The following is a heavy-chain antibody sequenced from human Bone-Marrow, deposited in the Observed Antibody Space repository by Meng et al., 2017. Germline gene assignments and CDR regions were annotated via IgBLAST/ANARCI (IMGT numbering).Heavy chain of an antibody. D-gene: IGHD1-14*01. CDR2: IYHSGIT. V-gene: IGHV4-4*02. Sequence: QVRLQEAGPGLVKPAGTLSLTCAVSGGSISSSNWWSWGRQPPGKGLEWIGKIYHSGITIYNPSLKSRVTMSVDNSKNQFSLKLNSMTAADTAVYYCARDPTGGEDHQRVWGQGTLVTVSS. J-gene: IGHJ4*02. CDR3: ARDPTGGEDHQRV. CDR1: GGSISSSNW.